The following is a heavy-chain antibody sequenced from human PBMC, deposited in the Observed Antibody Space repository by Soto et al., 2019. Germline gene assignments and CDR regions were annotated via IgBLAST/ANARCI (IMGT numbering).Heavy chain of an antibody. CDR3: AKSGGGRIVYAIQFYC. D-gene: IGHD2-8*01. J-gene: IGHJ4*02. CDR1: GFTFSDYY. Sequence: GGSLRLSCAASGFTFSDYYMSWIRQAPGKGLEWVSYISSSGSTIYYADSVKGRFTISRDNSKNTLYLQMNSLRAEDTAVYYWAKSGGGRIVYAIQFYCWGQGSLVSVSS. V-gene: IGHV3-11*01. CDR2: ISSSGSTI.